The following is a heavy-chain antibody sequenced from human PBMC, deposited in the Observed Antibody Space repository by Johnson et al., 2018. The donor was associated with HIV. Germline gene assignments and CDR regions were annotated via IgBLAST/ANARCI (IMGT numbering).Heavy chain of an antibody. CDR1: GFTFSTYA. CDR2: ISGGGGRT. CDR3: ARRTYCTGDSCSSGLGTFDL. D-gene: IGHD2-15*01. J-gene: IGHJ3*01. Sequence: VQLVESGGGLVQPGGSLRLSCAASGFTFSTYAMSWVRQAPGRGLEWVSAISGGGGRTYYADYVKGRFTLPRDSSKNTLYLQMNSLIVEDTAVYYCARRTYCTGDSCSSGLGTFDLWGQGTMVTVS. V-gene: IGHV3-23*04.